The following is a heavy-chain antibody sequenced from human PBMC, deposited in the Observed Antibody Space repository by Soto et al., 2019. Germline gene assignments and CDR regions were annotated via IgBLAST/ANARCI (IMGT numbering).Heavy chain of an antibody. D-gene: IGHD5-18*01. V-gene: IGHV4-39*01. CDR2: IYYSGST. Sequence: QLQLQESGPGLVKPSETLSLTCTVSGGSISSSSYYWGWIRQPPGKGLEWIGSIYYSGSTYYNPSLKSRVTISVDTSKNQFSLKLSSVTAADTAVYYCARSVSYGLCDYWGQGTLVTVSS. CDR3: ARSVSYGLCDY. CDR1: GGSISSSSYY. J-gene: IGHJ4*02.